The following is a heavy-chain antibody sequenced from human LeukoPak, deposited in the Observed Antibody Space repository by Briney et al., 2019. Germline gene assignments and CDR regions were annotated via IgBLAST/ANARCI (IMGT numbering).Heavy chain of an antibody. CDR3: AKWDTAVAYFDY. V-gene: IGHV3-23*01. CDR2: ISGSSVST. D-gene: IGHD5-18*01. J-gene: IGHJ4*02. CDR1: GFTFSGYA. Sequence: GGSLRLSCAASGFTFSGYAMIWLRQAPGKGLEWVSAISGSSVSTYYADSVKGRFTISRDNSKNTLYLQMNSLRAEDTAVYYCAKWDTAVAYFDYWGQGTLVTVSS.